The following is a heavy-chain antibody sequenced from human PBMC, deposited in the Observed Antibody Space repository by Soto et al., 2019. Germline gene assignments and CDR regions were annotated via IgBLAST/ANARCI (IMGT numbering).Heavy chain of an antibody. CDR1: GFTFSIYS. J-gene: IGHJ6*02. CDR3: ARDPGDGMDV. Sequence: EVQLVESGGGLVQPGGSLRLSCAATGFTFSIYSINWVRRAPGKGLEWFSYISSSSTTIYYADSVKGRFTISRDNAKNSLYLEMNSLRDEDTAVYYCARDPGDGMDVWGQGTTVTVSS. V-gene: IGHV3-48*02. D-gene: IGHD3-10*01. CDR2: ISSSSTTI.